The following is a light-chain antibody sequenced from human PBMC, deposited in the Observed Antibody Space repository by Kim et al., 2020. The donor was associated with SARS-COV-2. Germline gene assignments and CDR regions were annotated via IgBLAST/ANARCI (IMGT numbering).Light chain of an antibody. V-gene: IGLV1-44*01. Sequence: GQRVTITCSGRSSNIGSNLVNWYQQVPGAAPKLLIYTDDRRPSGVPHRFSGSKSGTSASLAISGLQSEDEADYYCATWDDRLNGPVFGGGTQLTVL. CDR3: ATWDDRLNGPV. J-gene: IGLJ2*01. CDR1: SSNIGSNL. CDR2: TDD.